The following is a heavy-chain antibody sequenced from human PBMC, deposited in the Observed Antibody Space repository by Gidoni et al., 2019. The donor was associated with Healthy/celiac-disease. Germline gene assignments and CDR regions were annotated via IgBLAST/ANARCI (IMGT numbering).Heavy chain of an antibody. CDR2: MNPNSGNP. CDR3: SRAWS. CDR1: GYTITGYA. J-gene: IGHJ4*02. V-gene: IGHV1-8*01. D-gene: IGHD3-3*01. Sequence: QVQLVQSGAEVRTPGAPVKVSCKASGYTITGYAINWVRQATGQGLEWMGGMNPNSGNPGYAQKFQGRVTMTRNTSIGTAYMELSSLRSEDTAVYYCSRAWSWGQGTLVTVSS.